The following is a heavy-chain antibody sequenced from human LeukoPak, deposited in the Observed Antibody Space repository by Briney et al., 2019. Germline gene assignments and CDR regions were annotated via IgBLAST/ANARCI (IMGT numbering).Heavy chain of an antibody. Sequence: ASVKVSCKASGYTFTSYGISWVRQAPGQGLEWMGWISAYNGNTNYAQKLQGRVTMTTDTSTSTAYMELRSLRSDDTAVYYCARGGGLRYFDLLRRALDYWGQGTLVTVSS. V-gene: IGHV1-18*01. CDR3: ARGGGLRYFDLLRRALDY. CDR2: ISAYNGNT. CDR1: GYTFTSYG. D-gene: IGHD3-9*01. J-gene: IGHJ4*02.